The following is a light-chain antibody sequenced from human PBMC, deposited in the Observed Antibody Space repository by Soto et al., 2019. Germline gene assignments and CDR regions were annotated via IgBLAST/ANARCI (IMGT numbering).Light chain of an antibody. CDR2: AAS. Sequence: EIQMTQSPSSLSASLGDGATLTCRASQSISNYVNWYQQKPGKAPRLLIYAASRLQSGIPARFSGTGSRTDFTLTISSLQPEDFAVYYCQQYGSSLPVTFGQGTRLEIK. CDR3: QQYGSSLPVT. CDR1: QSISNY. J-gene: IGKJ5*01. V-gene: IGKV1-39*01.